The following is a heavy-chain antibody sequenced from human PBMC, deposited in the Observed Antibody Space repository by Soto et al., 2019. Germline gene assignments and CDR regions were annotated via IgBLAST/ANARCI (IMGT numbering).Heavy chain of an antibody. CDR3: ARAEFPRGGSGSYLFY. V-gene: IGHV3-48*02. Sequence: GGSLRLSCAASGFTFSSYSMNWVRQAPGKGLEWVSYISSSSSTIYYADSVKGRFTISRDNAKNSLYLQMNSLRDEDTAVYYCARAEFPRGGSGSYLFYWGQGTLVTVSS. J-gene: IGHJ4*02. CDR2: ISSSSSTI. D-gene: IGHD3-10*01. CDR1: GFTFSSYS.